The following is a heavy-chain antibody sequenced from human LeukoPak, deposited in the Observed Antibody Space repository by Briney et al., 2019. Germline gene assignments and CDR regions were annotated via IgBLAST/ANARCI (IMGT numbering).Heavy chain of an antibody. CDR3: ASARKRNMAAAGTGYYGMDV. CDR2: INHSGST. D-gene: IGHD6-13*01. V-gene: IGHV4-34*01. CDR1: GGSFSGYY. Sequence: PSETLSLTCAVYGGSFSGYYWSWIRQPPGKGLEWIGEINHSGSTNYNPSLKSRVTISVDTSKNQFSLKLSSVTAADTAVYYCASARKRNMAAAGTGYYGMDVWGQGTTVTVSS. J-gene: IGHJ6*02.